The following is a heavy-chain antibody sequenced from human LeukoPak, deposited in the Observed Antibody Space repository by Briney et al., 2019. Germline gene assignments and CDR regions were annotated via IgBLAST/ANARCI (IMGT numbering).Heavy chain of an antibody. CDR2: ISSSSSYI. CDR1: GFTFSSYS. J-gene: IGHJ4*02. Sequence: GGSLRLSCAASGFTFSSYSMNWVRQAPGKGLEWVSSISSSSSYIYYADSVKGRCTISRDNAKNSLYLQMNSLRAEDTAVYYCASGGGVENSDYWGQGTLVTVSS. CDR3: ASGGGVENSDY. V-gene: IGHV3-21*01. D-gene: IGHD3-16*01.